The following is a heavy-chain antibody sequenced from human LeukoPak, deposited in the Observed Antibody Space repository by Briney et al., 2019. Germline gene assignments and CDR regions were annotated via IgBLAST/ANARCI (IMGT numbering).Heavy chain of an antibody. Sequence: PGGSLRLSCAASGFTFSSYEMNWVRQAPGKGLEWVSYISSSGSTIYYADSVKGRFTISRDNSKNTLYLQMNSLRAEDTAVYYCAKGLNYYDSSGYPDAWGQGNLVTVSS. D-gene: IGHD3-22*01. CDR2: ISSSGSTI. V-gene: IGHV3-48*03. J-gene: IGHJ5*02. CDR1: GFTFSSYE. CDR3: AKGLNYYDSSGYPDA.